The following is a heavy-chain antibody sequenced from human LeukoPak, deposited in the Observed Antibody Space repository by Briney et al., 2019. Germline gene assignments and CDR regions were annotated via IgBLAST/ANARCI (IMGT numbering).Heavy chain of an antibody. D-gene: IGHD5-18*01. J-gene: IGHJ4*02. Sequence: PGGSLRLSCAASGFTFSSYWMHWVRQAPGKGLVWVSHVNSAGSSTSYADSVKGRFTISRDNAKNTLYLQMNSLRAEDTAVYYCARDRGYSQDYWGQGTLVTVSS. V-gene: IGHV3-74*01. CDR2: VNSAGSST. CDR3: ARDRGYSQDY. CDR1: GFTFSSYW.